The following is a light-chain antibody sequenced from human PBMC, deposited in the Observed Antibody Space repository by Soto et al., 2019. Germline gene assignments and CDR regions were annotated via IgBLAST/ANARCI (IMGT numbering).Light chain of an antibody. CDR2: GAS. CDR3: QQNNKWPPAT. J-gene: IGKJ4*01. CDR1: QTISND. Sequence: EVVMTQSPAAVSVSPGEGVSLSCRASQTISNDLAWYQQKPGQAPRLLIYGASTRATGVPARFSGGGSGTEFTLTISSLQSEDFALYYCQQNNKWPPATFVGGTKVEIK. V-gene: IGKV3-15*01.